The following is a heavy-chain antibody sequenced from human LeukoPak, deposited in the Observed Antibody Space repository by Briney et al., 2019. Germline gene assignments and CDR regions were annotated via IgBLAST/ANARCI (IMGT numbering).Heavy chain of an antibody. D-gene: IGHD2-21*02. CDR2: ISYDGSNK. V-gene: IGHV3-30*18. J-gene: IGHJ4*02. Sequence: GRSLRLSCAASEFTFSSYGMHWVRQAPGKGLEWVAVISYDGSNKYYADSVKGRFTISRDNSKNTLYLQMNSLRAEDTAVYYCAKDQCGGDCYYFDYWGQGTLVTVSS. CDR1: EFTFSSYG. CDR3: AKDQCGGDCYYFDY.